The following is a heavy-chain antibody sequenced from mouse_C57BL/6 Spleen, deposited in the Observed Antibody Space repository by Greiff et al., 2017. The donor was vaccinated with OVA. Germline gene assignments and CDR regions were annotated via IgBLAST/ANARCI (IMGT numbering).Heavy chain of an antibody. CDR1: GFTFSDYG. V-gene: IGHV5-17*01. CDR2: ISSGSSTI. D-gene: IGHD2-12*01. CDR3: ARGATIWYFDV. J-gene: IGHJ1*03. Sequence: EVNVVESGGGLVKPGGSLKLSCAASGFTFSDYGMHWVRQAPEKGLEWVAYISSGSSTIYYADTVKGRFTISRDNAKNTLFLQMTSLRSEDTAMYYCARGATIWYFDVWGTGTTVTVSS.